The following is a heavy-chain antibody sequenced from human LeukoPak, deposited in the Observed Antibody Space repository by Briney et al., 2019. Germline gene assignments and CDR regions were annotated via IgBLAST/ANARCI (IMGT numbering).Heavy chain of an antibody. V-gene: IGHV4-39*01. J-gene: IGHJ4*02. CDR3: ARHRGLSYYYDSSGVSYFDX. Sequence: SGTLSLTCTVSGGSISSSSYYWGWIRQPPGKGLEWIGSIYYSGSTYYNPSLKSRVTISVDTSKNQFSLKLSSVTAADTAVYYCARHRGLSYYYDSSGVSYFDXWGQGTLVTV. CDR2: IYYSGST. D-gene: IGHD3-22*01. CDR1: GGSISSSSYY.